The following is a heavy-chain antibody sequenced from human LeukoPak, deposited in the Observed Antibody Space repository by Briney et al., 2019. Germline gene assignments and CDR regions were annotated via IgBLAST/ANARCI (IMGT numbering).Heavy chain of an antibody. CDR1: GGSISSYY. CDR3: ASDALDTAMVNY. V-gene: IGHV4-59*01. Sequence: SETLSLTCTVSGGSISSYYWSWIRQPPAKGQEWIGYIYYSGSTNYNPSLKSRVTISVDTSKNQFSLKLSSVTAADTAVYYCASDALDTAMVNYWGQGTLVTVSS. D-gene: IGHD5-18*01. CDR2: IYYSGST. J-gene: IGHJ4*02.